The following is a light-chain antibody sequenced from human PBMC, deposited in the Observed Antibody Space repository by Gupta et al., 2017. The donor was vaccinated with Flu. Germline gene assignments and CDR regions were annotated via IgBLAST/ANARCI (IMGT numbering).Light chain of an antibody. CDR2: TNN. Sequence: SLLTHPPSFSFAPCPRVTISLTGRSSNIGANYYLHWYQQLPGTAPKLLIDTNNNRPSGVPDRFSGSKSGTSASLAITGLQAEDEADYYCQSFDSSLSVPVFGGGTKVTVL. CDR1: SSNIGANYY. V-gene: IGLV1-40*01. CDR3: QSFDSSLSVPV. J-gene: IGLJ2*01.